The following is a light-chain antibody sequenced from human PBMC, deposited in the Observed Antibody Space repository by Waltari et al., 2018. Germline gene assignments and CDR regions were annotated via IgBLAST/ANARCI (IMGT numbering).Light chain of an antibody. CDR2: AAS. CDR1: QGISNS. J-gene: IGKJ2*01. Sequence: DIQMTQSPSSLSASVGDRVTITFRASQGISNSLAWYQQKPGKAPKLLLYAASRLESGVPSRFSGSGSGTDYTLTISSLQPEDFATYYCQQYYSTPMYTFGQGTKLEIK. V-gene: IGKV1-NL1*01. CDR3: QQYYSTPMYT.